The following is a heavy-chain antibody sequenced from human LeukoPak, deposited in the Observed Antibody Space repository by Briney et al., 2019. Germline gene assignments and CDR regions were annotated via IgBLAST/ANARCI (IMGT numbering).Heavy chain of an antibody. CDR2: INPSGGST. V-gene: IGHV1-46*01. J-gene: IGHJ6*03. D-gene: IGHD3-3*01. CDR1: GYTFTSYY. Sequence: ASVKVSCKASGYTFTSYYMHWVRQAPGQGLEWMGIINPSGGSTGYAQKFQGRVTMTRDTSTSTAYMELSSLRSEDTAVYYCARHPTSGTLFGYYYYYMDVWGKGTTVTISS. CDR3: ARHPTSGTLFGYYYYYMDV.